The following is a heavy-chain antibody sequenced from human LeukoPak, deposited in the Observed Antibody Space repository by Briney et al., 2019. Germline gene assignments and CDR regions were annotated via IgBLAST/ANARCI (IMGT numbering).Heavy chain of an antibody. Sequence: GGSLRLSCAASGFAFSDSWMTWVRQAPGKGLEWVSSISSSSSYIYYADSVKGRFTISRDNAKNSLYLQMNSLRAEDTAVYYCARDGYSSGWYSQVYYFDYWGQGTLVTVSS. J-gene: IGHJ4*02. CDR1: GFAFSDSW. V-gene: IGHV3-21*01. CDR2: ISSSSSYI. D-gene: IGHD6-19*01. CDR3: ARDGYSSGWYSQVYYFDY.